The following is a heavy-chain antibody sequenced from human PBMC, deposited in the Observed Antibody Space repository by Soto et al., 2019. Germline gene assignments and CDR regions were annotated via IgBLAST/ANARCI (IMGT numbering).Heavy chain of an antibody. D-gene: IGHD1-20*01. CDR1: GYTFTSYY. CDR3: AREDSPFLHVPVSYGMDV. CDR2: INPSGGST. Sequence: GPSVKVSCKASGYTFTSYYMHWVRQAPGQGLEWMGIINPSGGSTSYAQKFQGRVTMTRDTSTSTVYMELSSLRSEDTAVYYCAREDSPFLHVPVSYGMDVWGQGTTVTVSS. V-gene: IGHV1-46*01. J-gene: IGHJ6*02.